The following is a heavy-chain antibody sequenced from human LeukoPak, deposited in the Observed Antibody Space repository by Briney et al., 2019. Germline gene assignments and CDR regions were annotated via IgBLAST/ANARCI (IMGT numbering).Heavy chain of an antibody. CDR1: GFTFSSHW. CDR2: IKQDGSEK. D-gene: IGHD2-2*01. V-gene: IGHV3-7*01. Sequence: GGSLRLSCAASGFTFSSHWMSWVRQAPGKGLEWVANIKQDGSEKYYVDSVKGRFTISRDNAKNSLYLQMNSLRAEDTAVYYCAREGVVVPAADYWGQGTLVTVSS. CDR3: AREGVVVPAADY. J-gene: IGHJ4*02.